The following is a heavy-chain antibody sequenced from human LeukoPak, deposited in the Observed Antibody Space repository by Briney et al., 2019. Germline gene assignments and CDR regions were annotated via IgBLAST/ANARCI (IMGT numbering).Heavy chain of an antibody. CDR3: ARDRWYCRSTSCQSVYYYYGMDV. CDR1: GFIFSSYS. Sequence: PGGSLRLYCAAAGFIFSSYSMHWVRQAPGKGLEWVAVISYDGSKKYYPESVRGRFTISRDNSKNTLFLQMNSLRAEDTAVYYCARDRWYCRSTSCQSVYYYYGMDVWGQGTTVTVSS. D-gene: IGHD2-2*01. V-gene: IGHV3-30*03. CDR2: ISYDGSKK. J-gene: IGHJ6*02.